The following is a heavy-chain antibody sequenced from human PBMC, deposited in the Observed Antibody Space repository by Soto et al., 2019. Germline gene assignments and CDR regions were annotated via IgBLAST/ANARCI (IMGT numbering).Heavy chain of an antibody. CDR3: ARRLFRYCSSTSCHTHHAFDI. Sequence: ETLSLNSFVYGDSFSGYYCSWIRQPPGKGLEWIGEINHSGSTNYNPSLKSRVTISVDTSKNHFSLKLRSVTAAEPAVYYCARRLFRYCSSTSCHTHHAFDISGQGTIVTVS. J-gene: IGHJ3*02. CDR2: INHSGST. CDR1: GDSFSGYY. V-gene: IGHV4-34*01. D-gene: IGHD2-2*02.